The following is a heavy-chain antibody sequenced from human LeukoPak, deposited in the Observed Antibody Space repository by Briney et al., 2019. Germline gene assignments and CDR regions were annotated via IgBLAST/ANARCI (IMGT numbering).Heavy chain of an antibody. D-gene: IGHD3-16*01. J-gene: IGHJ4*02. CDR1: GGSISTYY. V-gene: IGHV4-59*08. CDR3: ARSIIGSRSKFDY. Sequence: SETLSLTCTVSGGSISTYYWSWIRQPPGKGLEWIGYISYSGSTNYNPSLKSRVTISLDTSKNQFALKLSSVTAADTAVYYCARSIIGSRSKFDYWGQGTLVTVSS. CDR2: ISYSGST.